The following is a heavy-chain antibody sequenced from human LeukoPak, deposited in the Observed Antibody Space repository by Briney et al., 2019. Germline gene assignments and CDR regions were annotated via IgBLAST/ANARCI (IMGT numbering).Heavy chain of an antibody. Sequence: GGSLRLSCAASGFAFSSYGMHWVRQAPGKGLEWVAVISYDGSNKYYADSVKGRFTTSRDNSKNTLYLQMNSLRAEDTAVYYCAKEGHTAHALDIWGQGTMVTVSS. J-gene: IGHJ3*02. D-gene: IGHD2-21*01. CDR2: ISYDGSNK. CDR1: GFAFSSYG. CDR3: AKEGHTAHALDI. V-gene: IGHV3-30*18.